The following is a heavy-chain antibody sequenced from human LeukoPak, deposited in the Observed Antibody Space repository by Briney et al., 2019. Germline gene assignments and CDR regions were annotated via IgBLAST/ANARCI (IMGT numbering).Heavy chain of an antibody. J-gene: IGHJ4*02. D-gene: IGHD3/OR15-3a*01. V-gene: IGHV2-5*01. Sequence: SGPTLVNPTETLTLTCTFSGFSLNTSGVRVGWIRQPPGKALEWLVLIYWNDDQRYSPSLKSRLTITKDISKNQVVLKMTNMDPVDTATYYCAHVFVDIYFDYWGQGTLVTVSS. CDR1: GFSLNTSGVR. CDR2: IYWNDDQ. CDR3: AHVFVDIYFDY.